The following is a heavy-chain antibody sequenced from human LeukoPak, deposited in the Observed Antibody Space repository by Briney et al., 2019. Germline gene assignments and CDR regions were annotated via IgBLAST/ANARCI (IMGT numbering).Heavy chain of an antibody. V-gene: IGHV4-34*01. Sequence: SETLSLTCAVYGGSFSGYYWTWIRQPPGKGLEWIGEINHSGSTNYNPSLKSRITISVDTYKNQFSLKLTSMTAADTAVYYCAKGGKRGRAANGPTPLGLWGQGTLVNVSS. CDR3: AKGGKRGRAANGPTPLGL. CDR2: INHSGST. CDR1: GGSFSGYY. D-gene: IGHD6-13*01. J-gene: IGHJ4*02.